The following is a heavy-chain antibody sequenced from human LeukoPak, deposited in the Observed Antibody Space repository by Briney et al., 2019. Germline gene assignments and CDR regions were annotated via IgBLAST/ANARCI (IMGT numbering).Heavy chain of an antibody. V-gene: IGHV3-53*01. CDR2: IYSGGST. CDR3: AGKRGFYDFWSGSYWDYYYYMDV. Sequence: PGGSLRLSCAASGFTVSSNYMSWVRQAPGKGLEWVSVIYSGGSTYYADSVKGRFTISGDNSKNTLYLQMNSLRAEDTAVYYCAGKRGFYDFWSGSYWDYYYYMDVWGKGTTVTVSS. CDR1: GFTVSSNY. J-gene: IGHJ6*03. D-gene: IGHD3-3*01.